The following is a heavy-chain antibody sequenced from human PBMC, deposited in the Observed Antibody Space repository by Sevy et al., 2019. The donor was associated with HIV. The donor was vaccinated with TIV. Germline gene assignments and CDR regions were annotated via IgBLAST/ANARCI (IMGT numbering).Heavy chain of an antibody. CDR3: ARLGEFPYYYYGMDV. V-gene: IGHV4-31*03. CDR1: GGSISSGGYY. CDR2: IFYSGST. D-gene: IGHD3-16*01. Sequence: SETLSLTCTVSGGSISSGGYYWSWIRQHPGKGLEWIGYIFYSGSTYYNPSLKSRVTISVDTSKNQFSLKLSSVTAADTAVYYCARLGEFPYYYYGMDVWGQGTTVTVSS. J-gene: IGHJ6*02.